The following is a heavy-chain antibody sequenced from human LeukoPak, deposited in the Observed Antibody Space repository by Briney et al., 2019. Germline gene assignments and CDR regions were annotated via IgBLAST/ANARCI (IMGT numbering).Heavy chain of an antibody. D-gene: IGHD3-22*01. CDR2: IYYSGST. CDR1: GGSISSYY. CDR3: ARAPHYDSSGYYSYCFDY. Sequence: SETLSLTCTVSGGSISSYYWSWIRQPPGKGLEWIGYIYYSGSTNYNPSLKSRVTISVDTSKNQFSLKLSSVTAADTAVYYCARAPHYDSSGYYSYCFDYWGQGTLVTVSS. V-gene: IGHV4-59*08. J-gene: IGHJ4*02.